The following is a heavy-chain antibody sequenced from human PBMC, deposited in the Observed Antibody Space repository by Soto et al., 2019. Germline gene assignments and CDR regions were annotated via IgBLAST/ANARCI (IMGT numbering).Heavy chain of an antibody. CDR3: ARGKYYYDSSGYFDY. CDR2: IYYSGST. D-gene: IGHD3-22*01. J-gene: IGHJ4*02. CDR1: GGSISSYY. V-gene: IGHV4-59*01. Sequence: SETLSLTCTVSGGSISSYYWSWIRQPPGKGLEWIGYIYYSGSTNYNPSLKSRVTISVDTSKNQFSLKLSSVTAADTAVYYCARGKYYYDSSGYFDYWGQGTLVTVSS.